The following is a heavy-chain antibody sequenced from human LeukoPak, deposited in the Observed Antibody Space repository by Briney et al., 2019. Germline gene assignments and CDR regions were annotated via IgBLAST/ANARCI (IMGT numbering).Heavy chain of an antibody. CDR2: ISSSSSYI. CDR1: GFTFSSYS. J-gene: IGHJ4*02. CDR3: ARAMSIAARLQTIFDY. D-gene: IGHD6-6*01. V-gene: IGHV3-21*04. Sequence: PGGSLRLSCAASGFTFSSYSMNWVRQAPGKGLEWVSSISSSSSYIYYADSVKGRFTVSGDNSKNTLYLQMSSLTAADTAVYYCARAMSIAARLQTIFDYWGQGTLVTVSS.